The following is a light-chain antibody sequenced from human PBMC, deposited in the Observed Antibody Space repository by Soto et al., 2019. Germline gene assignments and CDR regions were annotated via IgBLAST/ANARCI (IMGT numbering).Light chain of an antibody. CDR1: ISDVGAYNY. CDR2: EVS. V-gene: IGLV2-14*01. Sequence: QSALTQPASVSGSPGQSITISCTGSISDVGAYNYVSWYQQHPGKAPKLMIYEVSNRPSGVAFRFSGSKSGNTASLTISGLQAEDEGDYFCSSYAGSYTLVFGGGTQLTVL. CDR3: SSYAGSYTLV. J-gene: IGLJ2*01.